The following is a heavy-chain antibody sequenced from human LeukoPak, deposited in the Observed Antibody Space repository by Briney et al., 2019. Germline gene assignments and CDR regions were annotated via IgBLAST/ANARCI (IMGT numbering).Heavy chain of an antibody. J-gene: IGHJ3*02. CDR3: ARDWALGYCSGGSCIDAFDI. D-gene: IGHD2-15*01. V-gene: IGHV4-39*07. Sequence: SETLSLTCTVSGGSISSSSYYWGWIRQPPGKGLEWIGSIYYSGSTYYNPSLKSRVTISVDTSKNQFSLKLSSVTAADTAVYYCARDWALGYCSGGSCIDAFDIWGQGTMVTVSS. CDR2: IYYSGST. CDR1: GGSISSSSYY.